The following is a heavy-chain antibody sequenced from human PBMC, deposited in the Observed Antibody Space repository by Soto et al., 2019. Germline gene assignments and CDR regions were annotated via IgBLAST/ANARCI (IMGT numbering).Heavy chain of an antibody. Sequence: DVQLLESGGGLVQPGGSLRLSCAASGFTFSSYAMSWVRQAPGKGLAWVSSLTGSGGSTYYADSVKGRFTISRDNSRDTLYLQMNSLRAEDTAVYYCAGGGTSGNYAFDTWGQGTLVTVSS. J-gene: IGHJ3*02. CDR3: AGGGTSGNYAFDT. CDR2: LTGSGGST. D-gene: IGHD2-8*01. CDR1: GFTFSSYA. V-gene: IGHV3-23*01.